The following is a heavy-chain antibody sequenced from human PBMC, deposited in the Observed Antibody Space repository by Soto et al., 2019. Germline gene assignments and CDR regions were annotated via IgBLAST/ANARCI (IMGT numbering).Heavy chain of an antibody. CDR3: ARSQGSSTSLEIYYYYYYGMEV. Sequence: QVQLVQSGAEVKKPGSSVKVSCKASGGTFSSYAISWVRQAPGQGLEWMGGIIPISGTANYAQKFQGRVTITADESTSTAYMELSSLRSEDTAVYYCARSQGSSTSLEIYYYYYYGMEVWGKGNTVTVSS. V-gene: IGHV1-69*01. CDR2: IIPISGTA. J-gene: IGHJ6*04. D-gene: IGHD2-2*01. CDR1: GGTFSSYA.